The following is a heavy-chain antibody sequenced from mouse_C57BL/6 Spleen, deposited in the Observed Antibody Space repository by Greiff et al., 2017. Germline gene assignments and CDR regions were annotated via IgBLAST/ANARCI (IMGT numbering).Heavy chain of an antibody. V-gene: IGHV5-4*03. CDR3: ARAPYYGSSYGYFDV. D-gene: IGHD1-1*01. J-gene: IGHJ1*03. CDR2: ISDGGSYT. Sequence: EVKVVESGGGLVKPGGSLTLSCAASGFTFSSYAMSWVRQTPEKRLEWVATISDGGSYTYYPDNVKGRFTISRDNAKNNLYLQMSHLKSEDTAMYYCARAPYYGSSYGYFDVWGTATTVTVSS. CDR1: GFTFSSYA.